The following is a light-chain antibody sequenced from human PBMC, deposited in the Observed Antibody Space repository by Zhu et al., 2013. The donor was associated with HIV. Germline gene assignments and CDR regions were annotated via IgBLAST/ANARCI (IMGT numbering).Light chain of an antibody. J-gene: IGKJ5*01. CDR3: QKRSNWPPIT. CDR2: GAS. Sequence: DIVLTQSPGTLSLSPGESATLSCRTSQSVGSTFLAWYQQKPGQAPRLLIYGASTRATGIPDRFSGSGSGTDFTLTISSLEPEDFAIYFCQKRSNWPPITFGQGTRIDIK. CDR1: QSVGSTF. V-gene: IGKV3D-20*02.